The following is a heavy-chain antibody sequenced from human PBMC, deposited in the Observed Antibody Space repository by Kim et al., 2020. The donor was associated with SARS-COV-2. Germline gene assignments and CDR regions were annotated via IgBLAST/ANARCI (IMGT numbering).Heavy chain of an antibody. Sequence: QKFQGRVTMTRDTSISTAYMELSRLRSDDTAVYYCARDGSIAVASTYGDYWGQGTLVTVSS. V-gene: IGHV1-2*02. CDR3: ARDGSIAVASTYGDY. D-gene: IGHD6-19*01. J-gene: IGHJ4*02.